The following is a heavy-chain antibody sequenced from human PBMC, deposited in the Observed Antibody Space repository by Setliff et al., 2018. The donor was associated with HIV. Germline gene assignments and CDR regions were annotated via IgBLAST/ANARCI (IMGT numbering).Heavy chain of an antibody. CDR2: ISWNSGDI. CDR3: ARAGARPAYYDFWSGYYHLFDP. Sequence: GGSLRLSCTASGFTFDDYAMHWVRQAPGKGLEWVSGISWNSGDIGYADSVKGRFTISRDNAKNSLYLQMNSLRAEDMALYYCARAGARPAYYDFWSGYYHLFDPWGQGTLVTVSS. V-gene: IGHV3-9*03. CDR1: GFTFDDYA. D-gene: IGHD3-3*01. J-gene: IGHJ5*02.